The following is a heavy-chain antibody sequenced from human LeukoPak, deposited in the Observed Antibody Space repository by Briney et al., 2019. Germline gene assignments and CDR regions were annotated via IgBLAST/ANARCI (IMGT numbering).Heavy chain of an antibody. CDR3: AKEVRGDAFDI. Sequence: GGSLRLSCVASEFTFRSYDMHWVRQAPGKGLEWVAVISYDGSNKDYADSVKGRFTISRDNTKNTLFLQMISLRAEDTAVYYCAKEVRGDAFDIWGQGTMVTVSS. CDR2: ISYDGSNK. V-gene: IGHV3-30*18. J-gene: IGHJ3*02. D-gene: IGHD3-16*01. CDR1: EFTFRSYD.